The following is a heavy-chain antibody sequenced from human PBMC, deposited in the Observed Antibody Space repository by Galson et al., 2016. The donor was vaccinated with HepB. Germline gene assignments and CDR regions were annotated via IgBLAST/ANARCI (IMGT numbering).Heavy chain of an antibody. J-gene: IGHJ6*04. D-gene: IGHD4-17*01. CDR1: GFTFSNYW. CDR3: ARIVDYGDYAMDV. V-gene: IGHV3-7*01. Sequence: SLRLSCAASGFTFSNYWMSWVRQAPGKGLEWMANIKKDGSEKYYVDSVKGRFSISRDNAKNSLYLQMNSLRAEDTAVYYCARIVDYGDYAMDVWVEGTTVTVSS. CDR2: IKKDGSEK.